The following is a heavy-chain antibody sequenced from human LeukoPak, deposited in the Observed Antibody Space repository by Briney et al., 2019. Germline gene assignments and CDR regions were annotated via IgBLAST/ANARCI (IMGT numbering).Heavy chain of an antibody. D-gene: IGHD5-18*01. Sequence: GGSLRLSCAASGFTFSSYAMSWVRQAPGKGLEWVAAISGSGGSTYYAASVKGRFTISRDNSKNTLYLQMNSLRAEDTAVYYCAKGNGYRRPPDYWGQGTLVTVSS. CDR3: AKGNGYRRPPDY. CDR1: GFTFSSYA. CDR2: ISGSGGST. V-gene: IGHV3-23*01. J-gene: IGHJ4*02.